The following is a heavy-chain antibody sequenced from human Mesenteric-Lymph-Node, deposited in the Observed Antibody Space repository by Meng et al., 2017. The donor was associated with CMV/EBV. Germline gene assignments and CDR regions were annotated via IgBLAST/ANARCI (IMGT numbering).Heavy chain of an antibody. CDR3: ARRHGYNYDY. V-gene: IGHV5-51*01. Sequence: KVSCKGSGYSFSSYWIGWVRQMPGKGLEWMGIIYPGDSDTRYSPSFQGQVTISADKSISTAYLQWSSLEASDTAMYYCARRHGYNYDYWGQGTQVTVSS. CDR2: IYPGDSDT. CDR1: GYSFSSYW. D-gene: IGHD5-24*01. J-gene: IGHJ4*02.